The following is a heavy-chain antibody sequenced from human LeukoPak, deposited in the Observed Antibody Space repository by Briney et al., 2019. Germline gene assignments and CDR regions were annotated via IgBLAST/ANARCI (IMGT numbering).Heavy chain of an antibody. CDR2: IRSKVYGGTP. Sequence: PGGSLRLSCTASGFTFGDYAMTWVRQAPGKGLEWVGFIRSKVYGGTPEYAASVKGRFTISRDDSKGIAYLQMNSLKTEDTAVYYCTRDQTPYYWGQGTLATVSS. CDR1: GFTFGDYA. J-gene: IGHJ4*02. CDR3: TRDQTPYY. V-gene: IGHV3-49*04.